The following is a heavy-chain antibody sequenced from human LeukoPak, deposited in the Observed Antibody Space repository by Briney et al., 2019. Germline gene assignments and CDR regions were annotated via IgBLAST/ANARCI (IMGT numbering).Heavy chain of an antibody. J-gene: IGHJ5*02. CDR2: IYYSGST. V-gene: IGHV4-39*07. Sequence: PSETLSLTCTVSGGSISSTSYYWGWIRQPPGKGLEWIGRIYYSGSTYYNPSLKSRVTISVDTSKNQFSLKLSSVTAADTAVYYCARTYYYDSSGYYLYWFDPWGQGTLVTVSS. CDR3: ARTYYYDSSGYYLYWFDP. D-gene: IGHD3-22*01. CDR1: GGSISSTSYY.